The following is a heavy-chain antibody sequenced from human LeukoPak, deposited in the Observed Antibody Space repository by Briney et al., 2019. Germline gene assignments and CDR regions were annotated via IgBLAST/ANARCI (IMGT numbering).Heavy chain of an antibody. CDR2: IYYSGST. V-gene: IGHV4-39*01. CDR3: ARRIGYGSGSYYNRLDY. CDR1: GGSISSSSYY. D-gene: IGHD3-10*01. J-gene: IGHJ4*02. Sequence: SETLSLTCTVSGGSISSSSYYWGWIRQPPGKGLEWIGSIYYSGSTYYNPSLKSRVTISVDTSKNQFSLKLSPVTAADTAVYYCARRIGYGSGSYYNRLDYWGQGTLVTVSS.